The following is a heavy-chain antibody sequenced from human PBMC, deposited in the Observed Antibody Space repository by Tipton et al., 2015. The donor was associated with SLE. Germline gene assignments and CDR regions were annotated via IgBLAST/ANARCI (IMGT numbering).Heavy chain of an antibody. J-gene: IGHJ4*02. D-gene: IGHD3-10*01. V-gene: IGHV3-49*04. CDR2: IRREAYGGTA. CDR3: TRAVTNGIRGVGH. CDR1: GFTFTDYA. Sequence: SLRLSCAVSGFTFTDYAMSWVRQAPGKGLEWVGFIRREAYGGTAEYAASVKGRLTISRDDSKSIAYLQMNSLKTEDTAVYYCTRAVTNGIRGVGHWGQGTLVTVSS.